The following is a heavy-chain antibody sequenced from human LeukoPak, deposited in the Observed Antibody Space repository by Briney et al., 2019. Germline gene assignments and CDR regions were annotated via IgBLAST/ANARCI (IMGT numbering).Heavy chain of an antibody. V-gene: IGHV3-7*04. Sequence: GGSLRLSCAASGFTFSTYWMTWVRQAPGKGLEWVANIKEDGSEKYYADFVKGRFTISRDNAKNSVYLQMNSLRVEDTAVYYCVRARIDYWGQGILVTVSS. CDR3: VRARIDY. CDR1: GFTFSTYW. CDR2: IKEDGSEK. J-gene: IGHJ4*02.